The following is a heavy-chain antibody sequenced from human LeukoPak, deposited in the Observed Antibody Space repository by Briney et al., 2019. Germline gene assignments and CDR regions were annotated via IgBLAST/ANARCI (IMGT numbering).Heavy chain of an antibody. CDR1: GYTFTTYY. CDR2: ISPSGGST. D-gene: IGHD4-17*01. CDR3: AVGGDYGRNYFDY. J-gene: IGHJ4*02. V-gene: IGHV1-46*01. Sequence: GGSVKGSCKASGYTFTTYYMHWVRQAPGQGVEWMGIISPSGGSTSYVQRLQGRVTMTSDTSTTTVYMELSSLRSDDTAVYYCAVGGDYGRNYFDYWGQGTLVTVSA.